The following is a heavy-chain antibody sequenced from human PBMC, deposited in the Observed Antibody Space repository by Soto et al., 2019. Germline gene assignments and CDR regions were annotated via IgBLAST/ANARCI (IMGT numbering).Heavy chain of an antibody. Sequence: QVQLVQSGAEVKKPGASVKVSCKASGYTFTTYYMHWVRQAPGQGLEWMGVINPSGGSTSYAQKFQSRVTVTRDTSTSTLYMELSSLRSEDTAVYYCAREGDGYNLGPSVDFDYWGQGTLVTVSS. V-gene: IGHV1-46*01. CDR1: GYTFTTYY. CDR2: INPSGGST. CDR3: AREGDGYNLGPSVDFDY. D-gene: IGHD5-12*01. J-gene: IGHJ4*02.